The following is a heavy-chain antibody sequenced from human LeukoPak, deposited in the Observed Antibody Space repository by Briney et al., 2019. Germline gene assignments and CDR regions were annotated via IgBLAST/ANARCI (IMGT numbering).Heavy chain of an antibody. CDR3: ARRRGSGSYNFDY. J-gene: IGHJ4*02. CDR2: THHTTTT. V-gene: IGHV4-34*01. Sequence: PSETLSLTCADYDGSFSGYYWSWIRQPPPNRPFRTSETHHTTTTTYNPPLTSRVTISVDTSKPQSSLTLNSVTAAATAVYYCARRRGSGSYNFDYCGQGTLATVSS. CDR1: DGSFSGYY. D-gene: IGHD1-26*01.